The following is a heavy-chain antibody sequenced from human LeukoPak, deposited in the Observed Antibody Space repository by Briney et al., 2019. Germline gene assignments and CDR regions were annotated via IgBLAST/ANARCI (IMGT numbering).Heavy chain of an antibody. J-gene: IGHJ4*02. Sequence: PGGSLRLSCAASGFTFSSYAMSWVRQAPGKGLEWVSAISNSGGSIYYADSVKGRFTISRDNSRNTLYLQMNSLGAEDTAVYYCAKRAAVAGTHFDYWGQGTLATVSS. CDR1: GFTFSSYA. CDR3: AKRAAVAGTHFDY. CDR2: ISNSGGSI. D-gene: IGHD6-19*01. V-gene: IGHV3-23*01.